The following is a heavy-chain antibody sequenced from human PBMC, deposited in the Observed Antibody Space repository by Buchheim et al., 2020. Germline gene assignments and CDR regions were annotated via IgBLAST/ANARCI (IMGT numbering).Heavy chain of an antibody. Sequence: QVQLQQWGAGLLKPSETLSLTCAVYGGSFSGYYWSWIRQPPGKGLEWIGEINHSGSTNYNPSLKSRVTISVDTTKKQFYMKLSSVTAADTAVYYWARVMSSGWYYYYGMDVWGQGTT. V-gene: IGHV4-34*01. CDR1: GGSFSGYY. J-gene: IGHJ6*02. D-gene: IGHD6-19*01. CDR2: INHSGST. CDR3: ARVMSSGWYYYYGMDV.